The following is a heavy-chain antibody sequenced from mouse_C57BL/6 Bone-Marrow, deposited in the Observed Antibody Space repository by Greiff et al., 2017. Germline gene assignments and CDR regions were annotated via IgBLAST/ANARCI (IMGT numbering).Heavy chain of an antibody. Sequence: VKLQESGGGLVKPGGSLKLSCAASGFTFSRYTMSWVRQTPEKRLEWVATISGGGGYSYYPDRVKGRFPISRDNAQNHLYRQMSSPRSEDTAVNYCARLGRAYWGQGTLVTVSA. CDR2: ISGGGGYS. CDR1: GFTFSRYT. V-gene: IGHV5-9*04. D-gene: IGHD4-1*01. CDR3: ARLGRAY. J-gene: IGHJ3*01.